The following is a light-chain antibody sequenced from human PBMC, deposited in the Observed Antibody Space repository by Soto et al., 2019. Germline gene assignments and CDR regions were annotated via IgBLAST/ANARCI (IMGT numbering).Light chain of an antibody. Sequence: QSALTQPPSASGTPGQRVTISCSGSSSNIGSNYVYWYQQLPGTAPELLIYRNNQRPSGVPDRFSGSKSGTSASLAISGLRSEDEADYYCAAWDDSLSGYVVFGGGTKLTVL. J-gene: IGLJ2*01. V-gene: IGLV1-47*01. CDR3: AAWDDSLSGYVV. CDR1: SSNIGSNY. CDR2: RNN.